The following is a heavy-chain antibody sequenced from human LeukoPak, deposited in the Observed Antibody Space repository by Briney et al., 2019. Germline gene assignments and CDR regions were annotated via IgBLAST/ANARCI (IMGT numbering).Heavy chain of an antibody. J-gene: IGHJ4*02. CDR2: INPNSGGT. D-gene: IGHD2-15*01. CDR1: GYSFSICD. Sequence: GASVKVSCKASGYSFSICDISWVRQAAGQGLECMGRINPNSGGTNYAQKFQGRVTMTRDTSISTAYMELSRLRSDDTAVYYCARVLWSGTTRGYCSGGSCLTLLGYWGQGTLVTVSS. V-gene: IGHV1-2*06. CDR3: ARVLWSGTTRGYCSGGSCLTLLGY.